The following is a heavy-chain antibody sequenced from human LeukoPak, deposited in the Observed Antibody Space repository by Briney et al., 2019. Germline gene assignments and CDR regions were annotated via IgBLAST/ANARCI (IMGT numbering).Heavy chain of an antibody. D-gene: IGHD6-13*01. CDR2: ISGSGGST. CDR1: GFTFSSYA. J-gene: IGHJ4*02. V-gene: IGHV3-23*01. Sequence: GGSLRLSXAASGFTFSSYAMSWVGQAPGKGLEWVSAISGSGGSTYYADSVKGRFTISRDNSKNTLYLQMNSLRAEDTAVYYCAKIAAAGTIPYYFDYWGQGTLVTVSS. CDR3: AKIAAAGTIPYYFDY.